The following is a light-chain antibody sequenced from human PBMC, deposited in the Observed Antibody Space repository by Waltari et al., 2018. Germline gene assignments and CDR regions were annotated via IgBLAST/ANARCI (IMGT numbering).Light chain of an antibody. CDR3: SSYTSGSTYV. Sequence: QSALTQPASVSGSPGQSITLSCTGTSSDVGGYNYVSWYQQYPGKAPKLMIYDVSKRPSGVSNRFSGSKSGNTASLTISGLQAEDEADYYCSSYTSGSTYVFGTGTKVTVL. J-gene: IGLJ1*01. CDR2: DVS. CDR1: SSDVGGYNY. V-gene: IGLV2-14*01.